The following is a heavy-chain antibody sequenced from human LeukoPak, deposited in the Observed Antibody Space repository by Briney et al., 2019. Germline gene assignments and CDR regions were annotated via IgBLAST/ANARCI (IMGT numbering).Heavy chain of an antibody. CDR2: IYISGST. J-gene: IGHJ4*02. D-gene: IGHD2-21*02. CDR1: GGSISSYY. CDR3: ARDPASHIVVVTPYYFDY. Sequence: SETLSLTCTVSGGSISSYYWSWIRQPAGKGLEWIGRIYISGSTNYNPSLKSRVTMSVDTSKNQFSLKLSSVTAADTAVYYCARDPASHIVVVTPYYFDYWGQGTLVTVSS. V-gene: IGHV4-4*07.